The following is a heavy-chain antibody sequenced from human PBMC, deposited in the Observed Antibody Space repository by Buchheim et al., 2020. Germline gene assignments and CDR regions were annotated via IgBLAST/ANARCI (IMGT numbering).Heavy chain of an antibody. CDR1: GYTFTGYY. V-gene: IGHV1-2*04. Sequence: QVQLVQSGAEVKKPGASVKVSCKASGYTFTGYYMHWVRQAPGQGLEWMGWINPNSGGTNYAQKFQGWVTMTRDTSITTAYMELSRLRSDDTAVYYCARDPSRTFSSSWSRGYGMDVWGQGTT. CDR2: INPNSGGT. CDR3: ARDPSRTFSSSWSRGYGMDV. J-gene: IGHJ6*02. D-gene: IGHD6-13*01.